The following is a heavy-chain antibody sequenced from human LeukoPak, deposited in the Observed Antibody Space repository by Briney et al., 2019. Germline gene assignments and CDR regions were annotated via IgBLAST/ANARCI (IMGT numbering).Heavy chain of an antibody. Sequence: ASETLSLTCAVYGVSFSGYYWSWIRQPPGKGLEWIGYIYYSGSTNYNPSLKSRVTISVDTSKNQFSLKLSSVTAADTAVYYCARYRGEIAVAEPEYNWFDPWGQGTLVTVSS. CDR2: IYYSGST. CDR3: ARYRGEIAVAEPEYNWFDP. D-gene: IGHD6-19*01. V-gene: IGHV4-59*01. J-gene: IGHJ5*02. CDR1: GVSFSGYY.